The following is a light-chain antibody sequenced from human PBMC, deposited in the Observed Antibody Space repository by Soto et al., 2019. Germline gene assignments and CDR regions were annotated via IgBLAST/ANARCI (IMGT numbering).Light chain of an antibody. CDR2: ANT. J-gene: IGLJ1*01. Sequence: QSALTQPPSVSGAPGQRVTISCTGSGSNIGAGYDIHWYQQVPGTAPKPLIYANTNRASGVPDRFSGSKSGTSASLAITGLQAEDEADHYCQSYDTSLSGYVFGPGTKLTVL. CDR1: GSNIGAGYD. V-gene: IGLV1-40*01. CDR3: QSYDTSLSGYV.